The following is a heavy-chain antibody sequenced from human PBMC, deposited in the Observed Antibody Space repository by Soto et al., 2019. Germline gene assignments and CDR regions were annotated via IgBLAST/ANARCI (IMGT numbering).Heavy chain of an antibody. CDR3: ARARYDSSGYYFDY. D-gene: IGHD3-22*01. CDR2: IYSDGST. J-gene: IGHJ4*02. V-gene: IGHV3-53*01. Sequence: TGGSLRLSCAASGFIVSSNYMSWVRQAPGKGLEWVSVIYSDGSTHYTDSVKDRLIISRDISKNTLYLQMNSLRAEDTAVYYCARARYDSSGYYFDYWGQGALVTVSS. CDR1: GFIVSSNY.